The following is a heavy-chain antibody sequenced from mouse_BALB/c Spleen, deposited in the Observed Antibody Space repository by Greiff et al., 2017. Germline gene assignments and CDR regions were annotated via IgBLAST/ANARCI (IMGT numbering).Heavy chain of an antibody. V-gene: IGHV1-54*01. J-gene: IGHJ1*01. Sequence: QVQLQQSGAELVRPGTSVKVSCKASGYAFTNYLIEWVKQRPGQGLEWIGVINPGSGGTNYNEKFKGKATLTADKSSSTAYMQLSSLTSDDSAVYFCARGGGYDYDVDWYCDVWGAGTTVTVSS. CDR2: INPGSGGT. CDR3: ARGGGYDYDVDWYCDV. CDR1: GYAFTNYL. D-gene: IGHD2-4*01.